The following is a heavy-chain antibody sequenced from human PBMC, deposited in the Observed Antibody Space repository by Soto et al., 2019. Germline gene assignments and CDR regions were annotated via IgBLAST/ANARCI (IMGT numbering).Heavy chain of an antibody. V-gene: IGHV5-10-1*01. CDR2: IDPSDSYT. D-gene: IGHD4-17*01. CDR3: ARQLSSTVRYYGMDV. CDR1: GYRFTSYW. J-gene: IGHJ6*02. Sequence: GESLKISCKGSGYRFTSYWISWVRQMPGKGLEWMGRIDPSDSYTNYSPSFQGHVTISADKSISTAYLQWSSLKASDTAMYYCARQLSSTVRYYGMDVWGQGTTVTVSS.